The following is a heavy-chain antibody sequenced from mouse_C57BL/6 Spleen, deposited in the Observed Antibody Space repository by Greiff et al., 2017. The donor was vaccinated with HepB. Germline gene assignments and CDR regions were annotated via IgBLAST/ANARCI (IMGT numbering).Heavy chain of an antibody. V-gene: IGHV1-80*01. CDR2: IYPGDGDT. J-gene: IGHJ3*01. CDR1: GYAFSSYW. D-gene: IGHD2-12*01. CDR3: ARRAMRDGPYEGFAY. Sequence: QVQLQQSGAELVKPGASVKISCKASGYAFSSYWMNWVKQRPGKGLEWIGQIYPGDGDTNYNGKFKGKATLTADKSSSTAYMQLSSLTSEDAAVYFGARRAMRDGPYEGFAYWGQGTLVTVAA.